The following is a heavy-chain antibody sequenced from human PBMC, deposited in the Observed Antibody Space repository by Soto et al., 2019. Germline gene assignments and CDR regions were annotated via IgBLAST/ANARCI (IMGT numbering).Heavy chain of an antibody. D-gene: IGHD1-26*01. CDR1: AVSVSSNY. CDR3: ARHRHPRGTVGATSPLDP. CDR2: HYSGGST. Sequence: VSLRLSCAISAVSVSSNYLSWVRQAPGKGLEWVSVHYSGGSTYYADSVQGRFTISRDKSNNTLYLQMRRVRAEDTAVYFCARHRHPRGTVGATSPLDPWGQGTQVTVSS. V-gene: IGHV3-53*01. J-gene: IGHJ5*02.